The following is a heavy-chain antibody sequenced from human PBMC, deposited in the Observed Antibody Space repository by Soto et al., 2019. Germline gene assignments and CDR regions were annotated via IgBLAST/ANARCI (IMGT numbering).Heavy chain of an antibody. Sequence: GGSLRLSCAASGFTFSSYGMHWVRQAPGKGLEWVAVISYDGSNKYYADSVKGRFTISRDNSKNTLYLQMNSLRAEDTAVYYCAKDRLNVVVPAATPYYYYYYMDVWGKGTTVTVSS. D-gene: IGHD2-2*01. CDR1: GFTFSSYG. CDR3: AKDRLNVVVPAATPYYYYYYMDV. V-gene: IGHV3-30*18. J-gene: IGHJ6*03. CDR2: ISYDGSNK.